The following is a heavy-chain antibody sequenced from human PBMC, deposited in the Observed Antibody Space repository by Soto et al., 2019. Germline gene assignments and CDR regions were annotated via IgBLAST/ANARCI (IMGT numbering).Heavy chain of an antibody. V-gene: IGHV4-4*07. CDR3: ARDRRSSSWYSVYYYYGMDV. Sequence: QVQLQESGPGLVKPSETLSLTCTVSGGSISSYYWSWIRQPAGKGLEWIGRIYTSGSTNYNPSLKSRVTMSVDTSKNQFSLKLSSVTAADTAVYYCARDRRSSSWYSVYYYYGMDVWGQGTTVTVSS. CDR2: IYTSGST. J-gene: IGHJ6*02. CDR1: GGSISSYY. D-gene: IGHD6-13*01.